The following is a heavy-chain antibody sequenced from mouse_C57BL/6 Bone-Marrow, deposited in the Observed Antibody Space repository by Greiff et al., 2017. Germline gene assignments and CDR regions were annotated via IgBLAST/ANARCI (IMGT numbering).Heavy chain of an antibody. CDR1: GFTFSSYA. CDR2: ISDGGSYT. CDR3: ARFYYYGSSYVGAMDY. D-gene: IGHD1-1*01. Sequence: EVQVVESGGGLVKPGGSLKLSCAASGFTFSSYAMSWVRQTPEKRLEWVATISDGGSYTYYPDNVKGRFTISRDNAKNNLYLQMSHLKSEDTAMYYCARFYYYGSSYVGAMDYWGQGTSVTVSS. J-gene: IGHJ4*01. V-gene: IGHV5-4*01.